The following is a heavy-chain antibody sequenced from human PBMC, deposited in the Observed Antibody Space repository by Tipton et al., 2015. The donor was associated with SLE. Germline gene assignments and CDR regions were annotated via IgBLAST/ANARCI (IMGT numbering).Heavy chain of an antibody. J-gene: IGHJ4*02. V-gene: IGHV3-23*01. D-gene: IGHD1-26*01. Sequence: GSLRLSCAASGFTFSSYAMGWIRQAPGKGLECVSVIGGSGYVTYYRDSVKGRFTISRDNSKNTPYLQMDSLRVDDTAVYYCAKGGIVGATDFDSWGQGTLVTVSS. CDR3: AKGGIVGATDFDS. CDR2: IGGSGYVT. CDR1: GFTFSSYA.